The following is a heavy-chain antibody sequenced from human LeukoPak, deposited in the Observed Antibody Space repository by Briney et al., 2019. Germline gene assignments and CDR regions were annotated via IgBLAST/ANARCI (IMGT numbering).Heavy chain of an antibody. CDR3: ARDFHRRYYDSSGYNAFDI. J-gene: IGHJ3*02. CDR2: IKQDGSDK. Sequence: GGSLRLSCAASGFTFTTYWMTWVRQAPGKGLEWVANIKQDGSDKYYVDSVKGRFTISRDNARKSVYLQMNSLRAEDTAVYYCARDFHRRYYDSSGYNAFDIWGQGTMVTVSS. V-gene: IGHV3-7*01. D-gene: IGHD3-22*01. CDR1: GFTFTTYW.